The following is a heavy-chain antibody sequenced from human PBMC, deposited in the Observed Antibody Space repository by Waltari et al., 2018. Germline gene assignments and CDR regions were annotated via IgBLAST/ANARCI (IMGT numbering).Heavy chain of an antibody. D-gene: IGHD1-26*01. CDR3: SAGTVY. CDR1: GCTFTSYW. J-gene: IGHJ4*02. V-gene: IGHV3-74*01. CDR2: ITSDGSTT. Sequence: EVQLVESGGGLVQPGGSLSLPCAASGCTFTSYWMHWVRQAPGKGLVWLSLITSDGSTTSYGDSVKGRFTISRDNAKNTLYLQMNSLRAEDTAVYYCSAGTVYWGQGILVTVSS.